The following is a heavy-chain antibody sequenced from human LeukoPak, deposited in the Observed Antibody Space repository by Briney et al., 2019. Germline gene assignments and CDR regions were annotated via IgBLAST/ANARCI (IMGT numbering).Heavy chain of an antibody. V-gene: IGHV4-61*08. Sequence: SETLSLTRTVSGSSISSGDYYWSWIRQPPGKGLEWIGYIYYSGSTNYNPSLKSRVTISVDTSKNQFSLKLSSVTAADTAVYYCAAGYLSSWYYFDYWGQGTLVTVSS. CDR1: GSSISSGDYY. CDR2: IYYSGST. J-gene: IGHJ4*02. CDR3: AAGYLSSWYYFDY. D-gene: IGHD6-13*01.